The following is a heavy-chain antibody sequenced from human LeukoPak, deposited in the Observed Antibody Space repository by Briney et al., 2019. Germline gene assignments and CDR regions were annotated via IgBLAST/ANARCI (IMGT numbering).Heavy chain of an antibody. J-gene: IGHJ3*02. CDR2: ISAYNGNT. D-gene: IGHD2-2*01. CDR1: GYTFTSYG. Sequence: ASVKVSCKASGYTFTSYGISWVRQAPGQAFEWMVWISAYNGNTEFEQKFQERLTMTTDTSTSTAYMELRGLRSDDTAVYYCARSLVVVPAASSEHDAFDMWGQGTMVTVSS. CDR3: ARSLVVVPAASSEHDAFDM. V-gene: IGHV1-18*01.